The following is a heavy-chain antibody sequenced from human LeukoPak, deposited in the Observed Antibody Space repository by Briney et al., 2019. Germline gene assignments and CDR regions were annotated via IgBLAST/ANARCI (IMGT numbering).Heavy chain of an antibody. D-gene: IGHD3-9*01. Sequence: SETLSLTCTVSGGSISSSSYYWGWIRQPPGKGLEWIGSIYYSGSTYYNPSLKSRVTISVDTSKNQFSLKLSSVTAADTAVYYCARGIRYFDWSLPDTRDYGMDVWGQGTTVTVSS. CDR1: GGSISSSSYY. V-gene: IGHV4-39*07. CDR3: ARGIRYFDWSLPDTRDYGMDV. CDR2: IYYSGST. J-gene: IGHJ6*02.